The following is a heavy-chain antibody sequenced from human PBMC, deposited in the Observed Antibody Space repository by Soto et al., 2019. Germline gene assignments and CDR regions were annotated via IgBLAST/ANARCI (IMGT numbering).Heavy chain of an antibody. Sequence: SETLSLTCTVSGGSISSYYWSWIRQPPGKGLEWIGYIYYSGSTNYNPSLKSRVTISVDTSKNQFSLKLSSVTAADTAVYYCARPNHYYDSSGYSPGWFDPWGQGTLVTVSS. CDR2: IYYSGST. V-gene: IGHV4-59*01. J-gene: IGHJ5*02. CDR1: GGSISSYY. CDR3: ARPNHYYDSSGYSPGWFDP. D-gene: IGHD3-22*01.